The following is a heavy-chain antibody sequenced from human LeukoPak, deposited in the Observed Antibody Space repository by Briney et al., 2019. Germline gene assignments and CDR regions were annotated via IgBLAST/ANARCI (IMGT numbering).Heavy chain of an antibody. CDR3: ARDLRLLVVPAALHDAFDI. V-gene: IGHV4-39*07. Sequence: PSETLSLTCTVSGGSISSSSYYWGWIRQPPGKGLEWIGSIYYSGSTYYNPSLKSRVTISVDTSKNQFSLKLSSVTAADTAVYYCARDLRLLVVPAALHDAFDIWGQGTMVTVSS. CDR2: IYYSGST. J-gene: IGHJ3*02. CDR1: GGSISSSSYY. D-gene: IGHD2-2*02.